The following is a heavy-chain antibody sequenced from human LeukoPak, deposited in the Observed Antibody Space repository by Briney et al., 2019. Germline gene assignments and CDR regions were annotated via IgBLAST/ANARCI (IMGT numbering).Heavy chain of an antibody. CDR3: ARQTRGTVLRY. Sequence: PGGSETLLCTPSVSLLQTCYETGFRQTPGKGLEWVASLKQDGCDKYYVDSVKGRFTISRDNAENSLYLQMNSLRAEDTAVYYCARQTRGTVLRYWGRGTLVTVSS. CDR2: LKQDGCDK. V-gene: IGHV3-7*05. CDR1: VSLLQTCY. D-gene: IGHD1-14*01. J-gene: IGHJ4*02.